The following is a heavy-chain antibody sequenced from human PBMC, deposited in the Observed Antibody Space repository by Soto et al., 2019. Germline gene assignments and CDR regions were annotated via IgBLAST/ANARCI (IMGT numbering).Heavy chain of an antibody. J-gene: IGHJ4*02. V-gene: IGHV4-59*02. Sequence: SETLSLTCTVSGGSVSSYQWSWIRQPPGKGLEWIGLTSYSGNTVYNPSLKSRVAFSVDTSKNHFSLTLTSVTAADTAVYYCARDGVGPFDYWGQGTLVTVSS. CDR1: GGSVSSYQ. CDR2: TSYSGNT. D-gene: IGHD1-26*01. CDR3: ARDGVGPFDY.